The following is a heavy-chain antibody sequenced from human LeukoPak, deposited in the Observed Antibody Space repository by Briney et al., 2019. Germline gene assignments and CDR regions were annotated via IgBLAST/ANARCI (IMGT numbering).Heavy chain of an antibody. CDR2: INPNSGGT. CDR3: ARVRKSVLWFRELLPDAFDI. Sequence: ASVKVSCKASGGTFSSYAISWVRQAPGQGLEWMGWINPNSGGTNYAQKFQGWVTMTRDTSISTAYMELSRLRSDDTAVYYCARVRKSVLWFRELLPDAFDIWGQGTMVTVSS. V-gene: IGHV1-2*04. D-gene: IGHD3-10*01. J-gene: IGHJ3*02. CDR1: GGTFSSYA.